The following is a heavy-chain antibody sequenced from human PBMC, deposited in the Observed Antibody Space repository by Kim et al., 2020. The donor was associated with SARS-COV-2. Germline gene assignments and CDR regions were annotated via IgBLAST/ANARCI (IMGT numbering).Heavy chain of an antibody. Sequence: ARFTISRDNSKKTLYLQMNSLRAEDTAVYYCAKAGGGVLRFLEWLSYFDYWGQGTLVTVSS. CDR3: AKAGGGVLRFLEWLSYFDY. J-gene: IGHJ4*02. D-gene: IGHD3-3*01. V-gene: IGHV3-23*01.